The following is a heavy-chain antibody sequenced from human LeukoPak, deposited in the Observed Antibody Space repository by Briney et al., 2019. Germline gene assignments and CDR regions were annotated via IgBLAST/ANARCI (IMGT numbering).Heavy chain of an antibody. CDR1: GYTFTSYG. D-gene: IGHD3-9*01. V-gene: IGHV1-18*01. CDR3: ARETYYDILTGYYNPYYFDY. CDR2: ISAYNGNT. J-gene: IGHJ4*02. Sequence: ASVKVSCKASGYTFTSYGISWVRQAPGHGLEWMGWISAYNGNTNYAQKLQGRVTMTTDTSTSTAYMELRSLRSDDTAVYYCARETYYDILTGYYNPYYFDYWGQGTLVTVSS.